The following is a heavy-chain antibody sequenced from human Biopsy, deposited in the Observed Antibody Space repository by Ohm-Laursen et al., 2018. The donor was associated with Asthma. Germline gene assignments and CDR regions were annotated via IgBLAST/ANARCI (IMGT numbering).Heavy chain of an antibody. CDR1: GYTVTRYA. Sequence: GSSVKVSCKASGYTVTRYAINWVRQAPGQGLEWMGWINTNTGNPTYAQGFTGRFVFSLDTSVNTAHLQISSLKAEDTAVYCCARMISYYHEMRAPFFDYWGQGTLVTVSS. V-gene: IGHV7-4-1*02. J-gene: IGHJ4*02. CDR3: ARMISYYHEMRAPFFDY. D-gene: IGHD3-22*01. CDR2: INTNTGNP.